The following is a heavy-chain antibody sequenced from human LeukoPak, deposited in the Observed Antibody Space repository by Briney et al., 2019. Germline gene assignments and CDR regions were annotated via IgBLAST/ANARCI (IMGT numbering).Heavy chain of an antibody. D-gene: IGHD4-11*01. J-gene: IGHJ4*02. Sequence: VSVKLPHKVSGYTLTELSMHWVRQAPGKGLEWMGGFDPEDGETIYAQKFQGRVTMTEDTSTDTAYMELSSLRSEDTAVYYCATDYRYSNSFDYWGQGTLVTVSS. CDR2: FDPEDGET. CDR1: GYTLTELS. V-gene: IGHV1-24*01. CDR3: ATDYRYSNSFDY.